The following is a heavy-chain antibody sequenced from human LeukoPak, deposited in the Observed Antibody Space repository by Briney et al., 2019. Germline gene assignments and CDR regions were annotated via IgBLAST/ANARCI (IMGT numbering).Heavy chain of an antibody. D-gene: IGHD1-26*01. J-gene: IGHJ3*02. CDR1: GYSISSGYY. Sequence: SETLSLTCGVSGYSISSGYYWGWIRQPPGKGLEWIGSIYHSGSTYYNPSLKSRVTISVDTSKNQFSLKLRSVTAADTAPYYCARWDSGERFHDAFDIWGQGTRVTVSS. V-gene: IGHV4-38-2*01. CDR3: ARWDSGERFHDAFDI. CDR2: IYHSGST.